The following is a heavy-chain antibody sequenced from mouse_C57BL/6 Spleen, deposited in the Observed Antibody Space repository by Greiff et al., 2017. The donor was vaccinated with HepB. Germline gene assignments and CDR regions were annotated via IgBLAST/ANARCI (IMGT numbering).Heavy chain of an antibody. CDR1: GYSFTGYY. CDR2: INPSTGGT. D-gene: IGHD1-1*01. CDR3: ARGNYGSSAWFAY. Sequence: EVMLVESGPELVKPGASVKISCKASGYSFTGYYMNWVKQSPEKSLEWIGEINPSTGGTTYNQKFKAKATLTVDKSSSTAYMQLKSLTSEDSAVYYCARGNYGSSAWFAYWGQGTLVTVSA. J-gene: IGHJ3*01. V-gene: IGHV1-42*01.